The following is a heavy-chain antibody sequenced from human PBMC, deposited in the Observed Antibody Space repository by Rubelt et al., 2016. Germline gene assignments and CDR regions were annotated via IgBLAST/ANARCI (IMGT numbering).Heavy chain of an antibody. V-gene: IGHV1-3*01. Sequence: QVQLVQSGAEVKKPGASVKVSCKASGYTFTSYAMHWVRQAPGQRLEWMGWINAGNGNTKYSQEFQGRVTITRYTSAGTAYMELGSLGSEDTAVYYCAREWSGYFDYWGQGTLVTVSS. CDR2: INAGNGNT. CDR1: GYTFTSYA. CDR3: AREWSGYFDY. D-gene: IGHD2-15*01. J-gene: IGHJ4*02.